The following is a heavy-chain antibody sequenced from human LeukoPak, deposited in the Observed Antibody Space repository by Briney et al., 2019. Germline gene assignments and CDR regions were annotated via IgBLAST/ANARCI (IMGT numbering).Heavy chain of an antibody. J-gene: IGHJ3*02. CDR3: ASSIPYYDFWSGTQDAFDI. Sequence: ASVKVSCKASGYTLTGYYMHWVRQAPGQGLEWMGWINPNSGGTNYAQKSQGRVTMTRDTSISTAYMELSRLRSDDTAVYYCASSIPYYDFWSGTQDAFDIWGQGTMVTVSS. D-gene: IGHD3-3*01. CDR1: GYTLTGYY. V-gene: IGHV1-2*02. CDR2: INPNSGGT.